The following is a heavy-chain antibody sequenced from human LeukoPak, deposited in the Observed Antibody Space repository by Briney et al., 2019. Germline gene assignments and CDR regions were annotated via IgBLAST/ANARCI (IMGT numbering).Heavy chain of an antibody. CDR2: ISSSGDTI. CDR1: GFTFSSYE. CDR3: ARDPRGADWIDY. Sequence: PGGFLRLSCAVSGFTFSSYEMDWVRQAPGKGLEWVSYISSSGDTIYYADSVKGRFTFSRDNAKNSLYLQMNSLRPEDTAVYYCARDPRGADWIDYWGQGTLVTVSS. J-gene: IGHJ4*02. V-gene: IGHV3-48*03. D-gene: IGHD3/OR15-3a*01.